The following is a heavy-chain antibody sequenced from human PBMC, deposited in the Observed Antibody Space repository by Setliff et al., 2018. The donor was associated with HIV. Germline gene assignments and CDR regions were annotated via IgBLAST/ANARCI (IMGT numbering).Heavy chain of an antibody. D-gene: IGHD6-19*01. CDR3: ARLGSGWSDSYYYAMDV. Sequence: EASVKVSCKASGYTFTTYGTSWVRQAPGHGLEWMGWISPYIGHTNYAQNFQDRVTMTIDTSTSRAYMELRSLRSDDTAVYFCARLGSGWSDSYYYAMDVWGQGTTVTVS. CDR2: ISPYIGHT. V-gene: IGHV1-18*01. J-gene: IGHJ6*02. CDR1: GYTFTTYG.